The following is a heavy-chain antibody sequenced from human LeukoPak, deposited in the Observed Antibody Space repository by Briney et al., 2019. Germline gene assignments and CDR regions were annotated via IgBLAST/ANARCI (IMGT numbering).Heavy chain of an antibody. Sequence: PGRSLRLSCAASGFTFSSYGMHWVRQAPGKGLEWVAVISYDGSNKYYADSVKGRFTISRDNSKNTLYLQMNRLRAEDTAVYYCAKTYSSSWSIFDYWGQGTLVTVSS. CDR2: ISYDGSNK. CDR1: GFTFSSYG. V-gene: IGHV3-30*18. D-gene: IGHD6-13*01. J-gene: IGHJ4*02. CDR3: AKTYSSSWSIFDY.